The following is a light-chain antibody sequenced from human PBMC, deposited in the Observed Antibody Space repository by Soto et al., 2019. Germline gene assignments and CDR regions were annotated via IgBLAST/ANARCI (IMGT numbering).Light chain of an antibody. Sequence: EIVLTQSPATLSLSPGERATLSCRASQSVSSYLAWYQQKPGQAPRLLIDDASNRATGIPARFSGSGSGTDCTLTISSLEPEDLAVYYCQQRSNWLTFGGGTKVEIK. CDR3: QQRSNWLT. V-gene: IGKV3-11*01. J-gene: IGKJ4*01. CDR2: DAS. CDR1: QSVSSY.